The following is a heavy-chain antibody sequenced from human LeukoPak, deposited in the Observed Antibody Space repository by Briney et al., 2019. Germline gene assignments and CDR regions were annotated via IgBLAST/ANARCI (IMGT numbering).Heavy chain of an antibody. CDR1: GGSISSGGYS. V-gene: IGHV4-30-2*01. CDR3: ARGGRYCSSTSCYLGLNPVLAEPVFDY. CDR2: IYHSGST. J-gene: IGHJ4*02. Sequence: SETLSLICAVSGGSISSGGYSWSWIRQPPGKGLEWIGYIYHSGSTYYNPSLKSRVTISVDRSKNQFSLKLSSVTAADTAVYYCARGGRYCSSTSCYLGLNPVLAEPVFDYWGQGTLVTVSS. D-gene: IGHD2-2*01.